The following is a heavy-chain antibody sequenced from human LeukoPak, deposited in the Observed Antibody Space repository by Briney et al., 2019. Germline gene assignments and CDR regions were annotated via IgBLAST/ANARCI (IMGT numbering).Heavy chain of an antibody. D-gene: IGHD4-17*01. J-gene: IGHJ4*02. V-gene: IGHV3-13*01. CDR3: ARHYGDSFDY. Sequence: GGSLRLSCAASGFTFSTYDMHWVRQATGKGLEWVLGISTAGDTYYPGSVKGRFTISRENAKNSLYLHMNSLRAGDTGVYYCARHYGDSFDYWGQGTLVTVSS. CDR2: ISTAGDT. CDR1: GFTFSTYD.